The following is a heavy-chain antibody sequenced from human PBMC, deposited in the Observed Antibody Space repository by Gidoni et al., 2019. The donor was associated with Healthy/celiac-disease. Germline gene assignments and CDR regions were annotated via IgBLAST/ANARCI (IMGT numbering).Heavy chain of an antibody. CDR1: GFTFSSDA. J-gene: IGHJ4*02. CDR3: AKDLGYSSSWSDY. Sequence: EVQLLESGGGLVQPGGSLRRSCAASGFTFSSDAMSWVRQAPGKGLEWVSAISGSGGSTYYADSVKGRFTISRDNSKNTLYLQMNSLRAEDTAVYYCAKDLGYSSSWSDYWGQGTLVTVSS. D-gene: IGHD6-13*01. V-gene: IGHV3-23*01. CDR2: ISGSGGST.